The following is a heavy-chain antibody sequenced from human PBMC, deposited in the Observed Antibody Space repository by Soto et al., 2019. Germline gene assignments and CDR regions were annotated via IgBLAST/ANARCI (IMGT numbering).Heavy chain of an antibody. D-gene: IGHD4-4*01. CDR1: GDTFGRFT. J-gene: IGHJ5*02. CDR3: GRDPSTINKLIGVWFDP. Sequence: QIRLVQSGAEVQKPGSSVRVSCKASGDTFGRFTINWVRQAPGQGLEWMGGIKPISDITNYAQRFQGRVTFTADASTSTVYLELSSLRSEDTAMYCCGRDPSTINKLIGVWFDPWGQGTLVTVSS. CDR2: IKPISDIT. V-gene: IGHV1-69*01.